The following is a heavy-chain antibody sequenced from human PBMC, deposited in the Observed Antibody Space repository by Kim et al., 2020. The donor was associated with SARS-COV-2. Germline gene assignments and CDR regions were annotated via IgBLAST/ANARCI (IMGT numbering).Heavy chain of an antibody. CDR3: ARQWFSSSWYKAWAFDI. D-gene: IGHD6-13*01. Sequence: KSRVTISVDTSKNQFSLKLSSVTAADTAVYYCARQWFSSSWYKAWAFDIWGQGTMVTVSS. J-gene: IGHJ3*02. V-gene: IGHV4-39*01.